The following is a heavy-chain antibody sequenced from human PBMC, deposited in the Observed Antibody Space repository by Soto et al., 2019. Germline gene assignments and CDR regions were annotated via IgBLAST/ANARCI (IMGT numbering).Heavy chain of an antibody. V-gene: IGHV4-61*01. Sequence: PSETLSLTCTVSGGSVSSGSYYSSWIRQPPGKGLEWIGYIYYSGSTNYNPSLKSRVTISVDTSKNQFSLKLSSVTAADTAVYYCARAGYDILTGYLAPYYFDYWGQGTLVTVSS. J-gene: IGHJ4*02. CDR3: ARAGYDILTGYLAPYYFDY. CDR2: IYYSGST. D-gene: IGHD3-9*01. CDR1: GGSVSSGSYY.